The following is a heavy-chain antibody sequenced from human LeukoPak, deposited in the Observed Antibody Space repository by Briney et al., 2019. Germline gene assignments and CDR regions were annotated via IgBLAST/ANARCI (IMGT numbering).Heavy chain of an antibody. CDR2: IIPILGIA. V-gene: IGHV1-69*04. CDR1: GGTFSSYA. D-gene: IGHD3-22*01. J-gene: IGHJ3*02. CDR3: ARQGYYYDSSGYWRGAFDI. Sequence: ASVKASCKASGGTFSSYAISWVRQAPGQGLEWMGRIIPILGIANYAQKFQGRVTITADKSTSTAYMELSSLRSEDTAVYYCARQGYYYDSSGYWRGAFDIWGQGTMVTVSS.